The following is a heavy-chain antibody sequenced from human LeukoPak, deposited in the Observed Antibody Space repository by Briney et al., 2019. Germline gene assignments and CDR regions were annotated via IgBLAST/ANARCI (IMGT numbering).Heavy chain of an antibody. CDR1: GFTFSNYA. V-gene: IGHV3-30*04. Sequence: GGSLRLSCAASGFTFSNYAMHWVRQAPGKGLEWVAVISYDGSKKDYADSEKGRFTISRDNSKNTLYLQMNSLRAEDTAVYYCAKGAGYDSSGYYDYWGQGTLVTVSS. CDR2: ISYDGSKK. J-gene: IGHJ4*02. CDR3: AKGAGYDSSGYYDY. D-gene: IGHD3-22*01.